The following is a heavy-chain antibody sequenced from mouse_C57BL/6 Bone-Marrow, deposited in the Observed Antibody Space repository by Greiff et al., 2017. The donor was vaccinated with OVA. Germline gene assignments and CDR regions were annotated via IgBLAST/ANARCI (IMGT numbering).Heavy chain of an antibody. CDR3: ASSYGSSYGYFDV. CDR2: IYPGGGYT. D-gene: IGHD1-1*01. V-gene: IGHV1-63*01. CDR1: GYTFTNYW. J-gene: IGHJ1*03. Sequence: VQLQQSGAELVRPGTSVKMSCKASGYTFTNYWIGWAKQRPGHGLEWIGDIYPGGGYTNYNEKFKGKATLTADKSSSTAYMQFSSLTSEDSAIYYCASSYGSSYGYFDVWGTGTTVTVSS.